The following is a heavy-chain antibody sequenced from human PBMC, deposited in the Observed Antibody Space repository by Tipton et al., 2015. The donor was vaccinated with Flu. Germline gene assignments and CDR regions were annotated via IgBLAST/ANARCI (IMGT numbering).Heavy chain of an antibody. CDR3: ARDPDYYDSSGTLHFYYGMDV. CDR2: ISTTGSST. J-gene: IGHJ6*02. CDR1: GFTFSDYY. D-gene: IGHD3-22*01. V-gene: IGHV3-11*01. Sequence: QLVQSGGGLVKPGGSLRLSCAASGFTFSDYYMSWIRQAPGKGLEWVSYISTTGSSTKYADSVKGRFTISRDNAKKSLYLQMNSLRAEDTAVYYCARDPDYYDSSGTLHFYYGMDVWGQGTTVTVSS.